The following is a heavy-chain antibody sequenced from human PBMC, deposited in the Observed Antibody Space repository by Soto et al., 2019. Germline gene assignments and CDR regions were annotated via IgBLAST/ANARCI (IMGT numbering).Heavy chain of an antibody. CDR3: ARVHYDYPYFDY. Sequence: GASVKVSCKASGGTFSSYAISWVRQAPGQGLEWMGGIIPIFGTANYAQKFQGRVTITADESTSTAYMELSSLRSEDTAVYYCARVHYDYPYFDYWGQGTLVTVSS. J-gene: IGHJ4*02. CDR1: GGTFSSYA. V-gene: IGHV1-69*13. D-gene: IGHD3-16*01. CDR2: IIPIFGTA.